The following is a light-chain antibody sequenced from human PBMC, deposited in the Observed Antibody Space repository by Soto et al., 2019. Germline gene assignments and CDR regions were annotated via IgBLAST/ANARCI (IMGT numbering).Light chain of an antibody. Sequence: QSVLTQPASVSGSPGQSITISCTGTSSDVGSYNLVSWYQQHPGKSPKLMIYEVSKRPSGVSNRFSGSKSGNTASLTISGLQAEDEADYYGCSYAGSSTSPWVFGGGTKVTVL. CDR2: EVS. V-gene: IGLV2-23*02. J-gene: IGLJ3*02. CDR1: SSDVGSYNL. CDR3: CSYAGSSTSPWV.